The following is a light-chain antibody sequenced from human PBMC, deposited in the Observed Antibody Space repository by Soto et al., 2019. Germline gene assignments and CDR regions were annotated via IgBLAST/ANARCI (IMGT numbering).Light chain of an antibody. V-gene: IGLV2-11*01. CDR2: DVS. CDR3: SSYAGSYTWV. Sequence: QSALTQPRSVSGSPGQSVTISCTGTSSDVGVYNYVSWYQQHPGKAPKLMIYDVSKRPSGVPDRFSGSNSGNTASLTISGLQAEDEADYYCSSYAGSYTWVFGGGTKLTVL. J-gene: IGLJ3*02. CDR1: SSDVGVYNY.